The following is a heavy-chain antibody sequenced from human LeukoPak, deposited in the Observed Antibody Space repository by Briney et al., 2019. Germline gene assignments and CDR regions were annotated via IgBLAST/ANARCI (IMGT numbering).Heavy chain of an antibody. Sequence: GGSLRLSCAASGFAFSDFYMSWIRQAPGKGLEWVSYITRSGPTIYYADSVKGRFTISRDNSKNTLYLQMNSLRAEDTAVYYCAKDRGIISDYWGQGTLVTVSS. CDR1: GFAFSDFY. CDR3: AKDRGIISDY. CDR2: ITRSGPTI. J-gene: IGHJ4*02. V-gene: IGHV3-11*01. D-gene: IGHD3-10*01.